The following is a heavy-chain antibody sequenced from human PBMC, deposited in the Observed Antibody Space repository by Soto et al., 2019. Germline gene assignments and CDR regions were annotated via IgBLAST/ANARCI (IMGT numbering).Heavy chain of an antibody. J-gene: IGHJ4*02. D-gene: IGHD2-2*01. CDR3: ARGFIRIVPAAFSFSGS. CDR1: GFTFSSYA. V-gene: IGHV3-30-3*01. CDR2: ISYDGSNK. Sequence: GGSLRLSCAASGFTFSSYAMHWVRQAPGKGLEWVAVISYDGSNKYYADSVKGRFTISRDNSKNTLYLQMNSLRAEDTAVYYCARGFIRIVPAAFSFSGSWGQGTLVTVSS.